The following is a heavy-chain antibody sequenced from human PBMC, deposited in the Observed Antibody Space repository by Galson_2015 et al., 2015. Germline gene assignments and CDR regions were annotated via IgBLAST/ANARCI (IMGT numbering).Heavy chain of an antibody. CDR2: IYYSGST. D-gene: IGHD3-10*01. CDR3: ARAGAGTVYT. V-gene: IGHV4-59*01. CDR1: GGSISSYY. Sequence: ETLSLTCTVSGGSISSYYWSWIRQPPGKGLEWIGEIYYSGSTSYNPSLKSRVTISVDTSKNQFSLKLNSVTAADTAVYYCARAGAGTVYTWGQGTLVTVSS. J-gene: IGHJ4*02.